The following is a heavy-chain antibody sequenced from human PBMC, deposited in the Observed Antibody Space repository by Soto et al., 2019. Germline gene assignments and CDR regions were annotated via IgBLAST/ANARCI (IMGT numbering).Heavy chain of an antibody. D-gene: IGHD2-21*02. CDR2: IGTAGDT. Sequence: EVQLVESGGGLVQPGGSLRLSCAASGFTFSSYDMHWVRQATGKGLEWVSAIGTAGDTYYPGSVKGRFSISRENAKNSLYLQMNSLRAGDTAVYYCARGSSFGGDHTRWGAFDIWGQGTMVTVSS. CDR3: ARGSSFGGDHTRWGAFDI. V-gene: IGHV3-13*01. J-gene: IGHJ3*02. CDR1: GFTFSSYD.